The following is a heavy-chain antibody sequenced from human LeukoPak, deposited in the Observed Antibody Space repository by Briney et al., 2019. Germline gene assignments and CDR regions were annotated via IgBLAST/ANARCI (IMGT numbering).Heavy chain of an antibody. D-gene: IGHD3-10*01. J-gene: IGHJ4*02. CDR2: ISGSGGST. CDR1: GFSFSNFA. Sequence: GGSLRLSCEVSGFSFSNFAMSWVRQAAGKGLEWVSAISGSGGSTYYAGSVQGRFTISRDNSKNTLYLQMNSLRAEDTAVYYCAWAQFGELSSGLDYWGQGTLVTVSS. V-gene: IGHV3-23*01. CDR3: AWAQFGELSSGLDY.